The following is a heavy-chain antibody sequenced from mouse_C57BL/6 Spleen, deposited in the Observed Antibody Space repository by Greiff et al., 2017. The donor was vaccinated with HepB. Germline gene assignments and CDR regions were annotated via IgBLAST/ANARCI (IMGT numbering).Heavy chain of an antibody. V-gene: IGHV1-64*01. Sequence: QVQLQQPGAELVKPGASVKLSCKASGYTFTSYWMHWLKQRPGQGLEWIGMIHPNSGSTNYNEKFKSKATLTVDKSSSTAYMQLSSLASEDSAVYYCARPRGGGKGDWFAYWGQGTLVTVSA. D-gene: IGHD1-3*01. CDR3: ARPRGGGKGDWFAY. CDR2: IHPNSGST. J-gene: IGHJ3*01. CDR1: GYTFTSYW.